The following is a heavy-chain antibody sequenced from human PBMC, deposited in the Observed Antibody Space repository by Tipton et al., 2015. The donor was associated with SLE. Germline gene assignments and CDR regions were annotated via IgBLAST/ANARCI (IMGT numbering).Heavy chain of an antibody. D-gene: IGHD3-3*01. V-gene: IGHV3-48*01. CDR3: ARDFWSGYYRSFEY. CDR1: GFTFSDSS. Sequence: SLRLSCEASGFTFSDSSMNWVRQAPGKGLEWVSYISSTSYTIYYADSVKGRFTISRDNAKNSLYLEMNSLRAEDTAVYYCARDFWSGYYRSFEYWGQGTLVTVSS. CDR2: ISSTSYTI. J-gene: IGHJ4*02.